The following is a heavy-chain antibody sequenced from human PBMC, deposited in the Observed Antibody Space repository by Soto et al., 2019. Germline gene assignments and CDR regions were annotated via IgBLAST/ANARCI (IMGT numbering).Heavy chain of an antibody. Sequence: SETLSLTCTVSGGSISSSSYYWGWIRQPPGKGLEWIGSIYYSGSTYYNPSLKSRVTISVDTSKNQFSLKLSSVTAADTAVYYFARLSPHYDSSGHYYGMDVWGQGTTVTVSS. CDR1: GGSISSSSYY. D-gene: IGHD3-22*01. CDR2: IYYSGST. J-gene: IGHJ6*02. CDR3: ARLSPHYDSSGHYYGMDV. V-gene: IGHV4-39*01.